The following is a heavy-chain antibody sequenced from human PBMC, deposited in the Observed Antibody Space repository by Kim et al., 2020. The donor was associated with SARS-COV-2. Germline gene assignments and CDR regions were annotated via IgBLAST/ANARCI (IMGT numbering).Heavy chain of an antibody. D-gene: IGHD3-16*01. CDR3: ASGRIMITFGGVPALDY. V-gene: IGHV3-30*07. Sequence: QGRFTISRDNSKNTLYLQMNRLRAEDTAVYYCASGRIMITFGGVPALDYWGQGTLVTVSS. J-gene: IGHJ4*02.